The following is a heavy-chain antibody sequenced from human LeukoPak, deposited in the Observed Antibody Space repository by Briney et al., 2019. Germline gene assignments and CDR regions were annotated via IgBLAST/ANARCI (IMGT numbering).Heavy chain of an antibody. CDR2: ISAYNGNT. D-gene: IGHD5-18*01. CDR3: AKQAWGYTYGPTDAFDI. Sequence: AASVKVSCKASGYTFTSYGISWVRQAPGQGLEWMGWISAYNGNTNYAQKLQGRVTMTTDTSTSTAYMELRSLRSDDTAVYYCAKQAWGYTYGPTDAFDIWGQGTMVTVSS. V-gene: IGHV1-18*01. CDR1: GYTFTSYG. J-gene: IGHJ3*02.